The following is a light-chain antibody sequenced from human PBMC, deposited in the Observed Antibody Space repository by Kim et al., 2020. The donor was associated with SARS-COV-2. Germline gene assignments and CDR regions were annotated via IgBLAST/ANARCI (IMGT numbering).Light chain of an antibody. CDR1: INNVGNQG. CDR3: SAWDSSLSAWV. J-gene: IGLJ3*02. CDR2: RDN. Sequence: PNATLTCTGNINNVGNQGAAWLQQHQGHPPKLLIYRDNNRPSGISAKFSASRSGSTAYLAITRLQPEDEAVYYCSAWDSSLSAWVFGGGTQLTVL. V-gene: IGLV10-54*01.